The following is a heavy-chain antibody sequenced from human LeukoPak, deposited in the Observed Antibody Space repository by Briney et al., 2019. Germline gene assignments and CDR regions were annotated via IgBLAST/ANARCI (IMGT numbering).Heavy chain of an antibody. J-gene: IGHJ4*02. Sequence: GGSLRLSCAASGFTFSSYGMSWVRQAPGKGLEWVSVIYSGGSTYYADSVKGRFTISRDNSKNTLYLQMNSLRAEDTAVYYCARDLYSSGWNFDYWGQGTLVTVSS. V-gene: IGHV3-53*01. CDR3: ARDLYSSGWNFDY. CDR1: GFTFSSYG. CDR2: IYSGGST. D-gene: IGHD6-19*01.